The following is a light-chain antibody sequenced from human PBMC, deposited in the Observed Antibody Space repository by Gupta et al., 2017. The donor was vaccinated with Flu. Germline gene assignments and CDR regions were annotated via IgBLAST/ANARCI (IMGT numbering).Light chain of an antibody. CDR3: GTWDGRWSAGV. CDR2: DND. V-gene: IGLV1-51*01. CDR1: TSNIGNNY. J-gene: IGLJ2*01. Sequence: TSNIGNNYVAWYQQLPGIVPKLIIYDNDRRPSGIPDRFSASKSGTSATLVITGLQTGDEADYYCGTWDGRWSAGVFGGGTKLTVL.